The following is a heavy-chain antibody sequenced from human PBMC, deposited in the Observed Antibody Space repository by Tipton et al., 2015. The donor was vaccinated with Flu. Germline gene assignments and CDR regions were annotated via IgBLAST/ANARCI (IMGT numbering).Heavy chain of an antibody. V-gene: IGHV3-53*01. CDR3: ATYHDYYGSGTYGYFDN. D-gene: IGHD3-10*01. CDR1: GLTVSGNF. Sequence: SLRLSCAISGLTVSGNFMSWVRQAPGKGLEWVSILYSGGTTNYGDSVKGRFTISRDSSKNTLYLQMNSLRAGDTAVYFCATYHDYYGSGTYGYFDNWGQGTLVTVSS. J-gene: IGHJ4*02. CDR2: LYSGGTT.